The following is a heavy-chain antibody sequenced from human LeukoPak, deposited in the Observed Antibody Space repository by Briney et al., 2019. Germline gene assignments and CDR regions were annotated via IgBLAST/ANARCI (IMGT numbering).Heavy chain of an antibody. CDR1: GFTFSSYS. V-gene: IGHV3-21*01. Sequence: GGSLRVSCAASGFTFSSYSMNWVRQAPGKGLEWVSSISSTSNYIYYADSVMGRFTISRDNAKNSLYLQMNSLRAEDTAVYYCTSYRYSGSYGIDYWGQGTLVTVSS. CDR3: TSYRYSGSYGIDY. J-gene: IGHJ4*02. D-gene: IGHD1-26*01. CDR2: ISSTSNYI.